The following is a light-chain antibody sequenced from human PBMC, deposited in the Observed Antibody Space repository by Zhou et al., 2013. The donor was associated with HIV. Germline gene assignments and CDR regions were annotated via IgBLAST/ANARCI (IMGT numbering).Light chain of an antibody. CDR3: QQYYLYST. CDR1: QDISNY. J-gene: IGKJ1*01. CDR2: KAS. V-gene: IGKV1-5*03. Sequence: DIQMTQSPSSLSAHVGDRVTITCHASQDISNYLNWYQQKPGKAPKLLIYKASNLESGVPSRFSGSGSGTEFTLTISSLQPDDFATYYCQQYYLYSTFGQGTKVEIK.